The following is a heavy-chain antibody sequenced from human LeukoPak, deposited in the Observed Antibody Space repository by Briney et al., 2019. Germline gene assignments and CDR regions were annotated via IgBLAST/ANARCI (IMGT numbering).Heavy chain of an antibody. Sequence: GGSLRLSCAASGFTFSSYEINWVRQAPGKGLEWVSYISSSGSTIYYADSVKGRFTISRDNAKNSLYLQMNSLRAEDTAVYYCARGGFRGYSYGYSDYWGQGTLVTVSS. V-gene: IGHV3-48*03. D-gene: IGHD5-18*01. CDR3: ARGGFRGYSYGYSDY. CDR2: ISSSGSTI. CDR1: GFTFSSYE. J-gene: IGHJ4*02.